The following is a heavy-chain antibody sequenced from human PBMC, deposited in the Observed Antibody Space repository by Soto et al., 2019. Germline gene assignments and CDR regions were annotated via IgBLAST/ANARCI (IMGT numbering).Heavy chain of an antibody. Sequence: ASVEVSCRASGYTFTSYDINWVRQAPGQGLEWVGWMNTNSDDTRSAQKFRGRLTLTRDKSMRAVYMKLSNLRPDDTAVYYCAREWSAAGHFYGMDVWGQGTTVTVSS. CDR1: GYTFTSYD. CDR3: AREWSAAGHFYGMDV. J-gene: IGHJ6*02. D-gene: IGHD6-13*01. V-gene: IGHV1-8*01. CDR2: MNTNSDDT.